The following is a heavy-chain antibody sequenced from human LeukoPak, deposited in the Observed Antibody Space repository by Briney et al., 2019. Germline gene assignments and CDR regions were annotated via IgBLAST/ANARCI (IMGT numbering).Heavy chain of an antibody. Sequence: ASVKVSCKASGYTFTSYDINWVRQATGQGLEWMGWMDPDSGKTVYAQNFQGRVTMTKDTSINTAYMELSSLRAEDTAVYYCAKSTVTHLDYWGQGTLVTVSS. CDR3: AKSTVTHLDY. CDR1: GYTFTSYD. D-gene: IGHD4-17*01. V-gene: IGHV1-8*01. CDR2: MDPDSGKT. J-gene: IGHJ4*02.